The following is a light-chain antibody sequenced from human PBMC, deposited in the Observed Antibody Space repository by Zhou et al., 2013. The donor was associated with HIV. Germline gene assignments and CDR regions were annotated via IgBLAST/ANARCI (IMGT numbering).Light chain of an antibody. V-gene: IGKV3-15*01. CDR1: QSVGRS. CDR3: QQYNNWRT. J-gene: IGKJ1*01. CDR2: GAS. Sequence: DIVMTQSPATLSVSLGERATLSCRASQSVGRSLAWYQQKPGQPPRFLIYGASARAPGIPARFSGSGSGPEFTVIISSLQSEDFAVYYCQQYNNWRTFGQGTKVEIK.